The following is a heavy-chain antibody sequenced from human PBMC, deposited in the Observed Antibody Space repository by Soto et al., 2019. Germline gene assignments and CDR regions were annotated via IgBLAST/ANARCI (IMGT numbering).Heavy chain of an antibody. Sequence: QVQLVQSGDEVKKPGASVKVSCKASGYTFVNYGIAWVRQAPGQRLEWMGWISPYTGNTHSATKVQGRLTITTDTSTSTAYMELGSLRADDTAVYYCVMVDNYFTPGPQDVWGQGTTVTVSS. CDR3: VMVDNYFTPGPQDV. CDR2: ISPYTGNT. D-gene: IGHD5-12*01. V-gene: IGHV1-18*01. J-gene: IGHJ6*02. CDR1: GYTFVNYG.